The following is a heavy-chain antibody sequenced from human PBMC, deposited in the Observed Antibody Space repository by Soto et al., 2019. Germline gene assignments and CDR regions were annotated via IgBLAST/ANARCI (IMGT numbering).Heavy chain of an antibody. D-gene: IGHD1-7*01. CDR1: GYTFTSYD. V-gene: IGHV1-8*01. J-gene: IGHJ6*02. CDR2: MNPNSGNT. CDR3: ARDYETGTTGIYGMDV. Sequence: SAKVSCKSSGYTFTSYDINWVRQATGQGLEWMGWMNPNSGNTGYAQKFQGRVTMTRNTSISTAYMELSSLRSEDTAVYYCARDYETGTTGIYGMDVWGQGTTVTVSS.